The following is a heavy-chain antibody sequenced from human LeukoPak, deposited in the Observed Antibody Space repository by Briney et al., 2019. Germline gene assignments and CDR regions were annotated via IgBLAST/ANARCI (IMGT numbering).Heavy chain of an antibody. CDR3: ARGGRAWLPLYGMDV. CDR2: INPNSGGT. CDR1: GYTFTGYY. J-gene: IGHJ6*02. D-gene: IGHD5-12*01. V-gene: IGHV1-2*02. Sequence: GASVKVSCKASGYTFTGYYMHWVRQAPGQGLEWMGWINPNSGGTNYAQKFQDRVTMTRDTSISTAYMELSRLRSDDTAVYYCARGGRAWLPLYGMDVWGQGTTVTVSS.